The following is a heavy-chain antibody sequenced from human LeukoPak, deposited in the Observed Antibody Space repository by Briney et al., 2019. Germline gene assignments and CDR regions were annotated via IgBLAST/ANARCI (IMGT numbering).Heavy chain of an antibody. V-gene: IGHV1-69*13. CDR3: AGGGENYFDSAIDY. D-gene: IGHD2/OR15-2a*01. Sequence: SVKVSCKASGGTFSSYAISWVRQAPGQRLEWMGGIIPIFGTANYAQKFQGRVTITADESTSTAYLELSSLRSEDTAVYFCAGGGENYFDSAIDYWGQGTLVTVSS. J-gene: IGHJ4*02. CDR1: GGTFSSYA. CDR2: IIPIFGTA.